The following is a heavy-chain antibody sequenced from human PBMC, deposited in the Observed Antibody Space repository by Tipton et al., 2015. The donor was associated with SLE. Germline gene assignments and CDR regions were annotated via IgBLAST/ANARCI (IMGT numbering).Heavy chain of an antibody. V-gene: IGHV1-69*01. CDR3: ARGGPNAAYYDTSGYPFYFDY. CDR2: IIPIFDFP. D-gene: IGHD3-22*01. CDR1: GGTFSTYA. J-gene: IGHJ4*02. Sequence: QSGPEVKEPGSSVKVSCRASGGTFSTYAISWVRQAPGQGLEWMGGIIPIFDFPNYAQKFQGRVTITADESTSTAYMELSSLSSEDTAVYYCARGGPNAAYYDTSGYPFYFDYCGQGTLVTGSS.